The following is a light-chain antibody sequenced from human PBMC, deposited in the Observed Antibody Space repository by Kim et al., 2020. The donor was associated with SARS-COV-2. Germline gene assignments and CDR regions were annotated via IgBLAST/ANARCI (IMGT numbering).Light chain of an antibody. CDR3: QQSYSVPYT. CDR2: GAS. V-gene: IGKV1-39*01. CDR1: QSISTS. Sequence: SASARDRVTITCRASQSISTSLNWYQRRTGKVPQLLIYGASSLQSGVPARFSGSGSGTDFTLTITSLQPEDFATYYCQQSYSVPYTFGQGTKLEI. J-gene: IGKJ2*01.